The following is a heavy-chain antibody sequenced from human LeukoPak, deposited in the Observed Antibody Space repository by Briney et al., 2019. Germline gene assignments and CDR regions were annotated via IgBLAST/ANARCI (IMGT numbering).Heavy chain of an antibody. CDR2: ISDDGGNK. V-gene: IGHV3-30*01. D-gene: IGHD3-16*01. CDR1: GFTFSSYA. Sequence: GGSLRLSCAASGFTFSSYAMRWVRQAPGKGLEWVAVISDDGGNKYYADSVKGRFTISRDNSKNTLYLQMTSLRAHATAVYYCARVGAPAFRADPREKIDYWGQATLVTVSS. J-gene: IGHJ4*02. CDR3: ARVGAPAFRADPREKIDY.